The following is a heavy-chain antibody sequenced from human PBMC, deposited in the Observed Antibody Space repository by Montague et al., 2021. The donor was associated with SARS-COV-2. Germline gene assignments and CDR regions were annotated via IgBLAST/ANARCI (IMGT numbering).Heavy chain of an antibody. D-gene: IGHD3-10*01. CDR1: SGSFRGYY. J-gene: IGHJ6*02. CDR2: INHSGST. V-gene: IGHV4-34*01. Sequence: SETLSLTCAVSSGSFRGYYWSWIRQPPGKGLGWIGEINHSGSTTXNPSLESRVSISVDTSNKQFSLKVTSVTAADTAVYYCARLGAITLVRGITKADFSNYGMDVWGQGTTVTVSS. CDR3: ARLGAITLVRGITKADFSNYGMDV.